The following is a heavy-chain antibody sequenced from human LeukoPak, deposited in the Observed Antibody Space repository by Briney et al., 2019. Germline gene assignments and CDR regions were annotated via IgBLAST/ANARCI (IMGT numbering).Heavy chain of an antibody. D-gene: IGHD3-16*01. V-gene: IGHV4-31*03. J-gene: IGHJ4*02. CDR3: ARQVTFGYAYAYYFDY. CDR1: GGSISSGGYY. Sequence: SETLSLTCTVSGGSISSGGYYWSWIRQHPGKGLEWIGYIYYSGSTYYNPSLKSRVTISVDTSKNQFSLRLSSVTAADTAVYYCARQVTFGYAYAYYFDYWGQGTLVTVSS. CDR2: IYYSGST.